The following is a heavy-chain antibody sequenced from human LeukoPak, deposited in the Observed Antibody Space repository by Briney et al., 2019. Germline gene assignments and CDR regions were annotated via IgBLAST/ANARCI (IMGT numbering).Heavy chain of an antibody. CDR2: IYYSGST. CDR1: GGSISSSSYY. CDR3: ARLRQWLVRTWFDP. V-gene: IGHV4-39*01. J-gene: IGHJ5*02. D-gene: IGHD6-19*01. Sequence: PSETLSVTCTVSGGSISSSSYYWGWIRQPPGKGLEWIGSIYYSGSTYYNPSLKSRVTISVDTSKNQFSLKLSSVTAADTAVYYCARLRQWLVRTWFDPWGQGTLVTVSS.